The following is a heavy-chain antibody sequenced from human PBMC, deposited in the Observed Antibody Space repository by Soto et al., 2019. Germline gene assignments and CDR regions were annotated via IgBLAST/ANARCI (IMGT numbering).Heavy chain of an antibody. CDR1: GFTFSTYA. D-gene: IGHD2-8*01. V-gene: IGHV3-23*01. CDR2: ITTSGGNT. CDR3: AGRYCTNSVCYTTYSYYIDV. Sequence: EVQLLESGGGLVQPGGSLRLSCAASGFTFSTYAMRWVRQAPGKGLEWVSTITTSGGNTYYADSVQGRFTISRDNSKNTLYLQMNSLRAADTAVYYCAGRYCTNSVCYTTYSYYIDVWGEVTTVTVSS. J-gene: IGHJ6*03.